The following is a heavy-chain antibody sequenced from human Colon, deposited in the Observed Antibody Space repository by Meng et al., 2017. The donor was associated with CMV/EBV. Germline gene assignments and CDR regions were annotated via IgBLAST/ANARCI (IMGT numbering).Heavy chain of an antibody. CDR1: GGSIRSSGYY. V-gene: IGHV4-39*07. Sequence: SETLSLTCTVSGGSIRSSGYYWGWIRQPPGMGLEWIGSMYYSGSTYYNPSLKSRVTISIDTSENQIYLNLTSVTSADTAIYYCAGDGQHLGVIWGVTNWFDPWGQGTLVTVSS. J-gene: IGHJ5*02. CDR3: AGDGQHLGVIWGVTNWFDP. D-gene: IGHD3-10*01. CDR2: MYYSGST.